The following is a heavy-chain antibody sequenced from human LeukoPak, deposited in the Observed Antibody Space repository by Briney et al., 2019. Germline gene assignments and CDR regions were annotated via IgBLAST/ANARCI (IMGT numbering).Heavy chain of an antibody. CDR1: GYTFTGYY. D-gene: IGHD3-10*01. CDR3: ARGVTYYYGSGSQNWFDP. CDR2: IIPIFGTA. J-gene: IGHJ5*02. Sequence: ASVKVSCKASGYTFTGYYMHWVRQAPGQGLEWMGGIIPIFGTANYAQKFQGRVTITADESTSTAYMELSSLRSEDTAVYYCARGVTYYYGSGSQNWFDPWGQGTLVTVSS. V-gene: IGHV1-69*13.